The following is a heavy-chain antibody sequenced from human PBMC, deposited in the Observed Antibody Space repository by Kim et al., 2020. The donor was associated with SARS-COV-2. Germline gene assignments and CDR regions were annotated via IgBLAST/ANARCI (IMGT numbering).Heavy chain of an antibody. CDR3: ARGHTGT. CDR2: INHSGST. D-gene: IGHD5-18*01. Sequence: SETLSLTCAVYGGSFSGYYWSWIRQPPGKGLEWIGEINHSGSTNYNPSLKSRVTISVDTSKNQFSLKLSSVTAADTAVYYCARGHTGTWGQGTLVTVSS. V-gene: IGHV4-34*01. CDR1: GGSFSGYY. J-gene: IGHJ4*02.